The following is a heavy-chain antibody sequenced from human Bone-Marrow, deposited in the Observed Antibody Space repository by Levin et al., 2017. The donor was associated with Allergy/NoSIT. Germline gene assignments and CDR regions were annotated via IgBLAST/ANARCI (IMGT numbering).Heavy chain of an antibody. Sequence: VASVKVSCKASGYTFTTYDFNWVRQAPGQGLEWMGWMNPNSGNTGYAQKFQGRVTLTRSTSISTAYMELSRLTSEDTAVYYCARNLPLTGDFDYWGQGTLVIVSS. J-gene: IGHJ4*02. D-gene: IGHD7-27*01. CDR2: MNPNSGNT. CDR3: ARNLPLTGDFDY. V-gene: IGHV1-8*01. CDR1: GYTFTTYD.